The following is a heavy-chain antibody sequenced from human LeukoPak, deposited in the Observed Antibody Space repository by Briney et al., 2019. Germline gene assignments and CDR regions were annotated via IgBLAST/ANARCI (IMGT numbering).Heavy chain of an antibody. CDR1: GGSISGSSYY. D-gene: IGHD3-10*01. Sequence: SETLSLTCTVSGGSISGSSYYWGWIRQPPGKGLEWIGNIYYSGSTYYNPSLKSRVTIPVDTSKNQFSLKLSSVTAADTAVYYCARGGSGYDAFGIWGQGTLVTVSS. CDR2: IYYSGST. J-gene: IGHJ4*02. CDR3: ARGGSGYDAFGI. V-gene: IGHV4-39*07.